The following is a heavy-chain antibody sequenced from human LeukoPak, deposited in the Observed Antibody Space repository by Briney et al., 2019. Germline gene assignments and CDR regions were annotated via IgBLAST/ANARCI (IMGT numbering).Heavy chain of an antibody. CDR1: GITVSSNY. V-gene: IGHV3-66*01. CDR2: IYPGGST. J-gene: IGHJ4*02. CDR3: ARSNCNSCYLGVWYYFDY. Sequence: PGGSLRLSCAASGITVSSNYMSWVRQAPGKDLEWVSVIYPGGSTYYADSVKARFTISRDNSRNTLYLQMNSLRAEDTAVYYCARSNCNSCYLGVWYYFDYWGQGTLVTVSS. D-gene: IGHD1/OR15-1a*01.